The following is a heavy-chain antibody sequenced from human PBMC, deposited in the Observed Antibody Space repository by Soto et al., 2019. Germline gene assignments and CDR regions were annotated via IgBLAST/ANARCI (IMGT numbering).Heavy chain of an antibody. D-gene: IGHD4-17*01. V-gene: IGHV1-46*03. CDR1: GYTFTSYY. Sequence: QVQLVQSGAEVKKPGASVKVSCKASGYTFTSYYMHWVRQAPGQGLEWMGIINPSGGSTSYAQKFQGRVTMTRDTSTSTGYMELSSLRSEDTAVYYCARENTVTTYFDYWGQGTLVTVSS. CDR3: ARENTVTTYFDY. J-gene: IGHJ4*02. CDR2: INPSGGST.